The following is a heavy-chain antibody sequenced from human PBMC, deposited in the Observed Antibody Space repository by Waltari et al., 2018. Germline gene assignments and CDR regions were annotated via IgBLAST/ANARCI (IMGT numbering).Heavy chain of an antibody. CDR1: GYVLNTGFY. J-gene: IGHJ4*02. CDR2: IYHDGTT. D-gene: IGHD2-2*03. V-gene: IGHV4-38-2*01. Sequence: QVQLQESGPGLLQPSETLSRTCGVSGYVLNTGFYWGWIRQSPGKGLEWIATIYHDGTTFYNPSLKSRVTISMDTSKNQFSLSLKSVTATDTAVYYCTRQVLGYCTSAACRRLESWGQGTPVTVSS. CDR3: TRQVLGYCTSAACRRLES.